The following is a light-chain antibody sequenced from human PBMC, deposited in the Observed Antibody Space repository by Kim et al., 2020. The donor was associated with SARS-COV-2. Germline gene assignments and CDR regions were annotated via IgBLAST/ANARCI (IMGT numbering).Light chain of an antibody. CDR2: DTS. J-gene: IGLJ3*02. CDR3: LLFYSGVRA. CDR1: TGAVTSGHY. V-gene: IGLV7-46*01. Sequence: QAVVTQEPSLTVSPGGTVTLTCGSSTGAVTSGHYPYWFQQKPGQAPRTLIYDTSNKNSWTPARFSGSLLGGKAALTLSGAQPEDEAEYYCLLFYSGVRAFGGGTKVTVL.